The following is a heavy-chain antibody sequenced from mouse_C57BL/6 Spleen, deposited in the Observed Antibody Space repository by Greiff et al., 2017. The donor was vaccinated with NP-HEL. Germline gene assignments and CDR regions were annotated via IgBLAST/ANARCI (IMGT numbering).Heavy chain of an antibody. D-gene: IGHD1-1*01. Sequence: EVQLQQSGPELVKPGASVKISCKASGYTFTDYYMNWVKQSHGKSLEWIGDINPNNGGTSYNQKFKGKATLTVDKSSSTAYMELRSLTSEDSAVYYCARANDYYGSSYGAMDYWGQGTSVTVSS. J-gene: IGHJ4*01. CDR1: GYTFTDYY. V-gene: IGHV1-26*01. CDR3: ARANDYYGSSYGAMDY. CDR2: INPNNGGT.